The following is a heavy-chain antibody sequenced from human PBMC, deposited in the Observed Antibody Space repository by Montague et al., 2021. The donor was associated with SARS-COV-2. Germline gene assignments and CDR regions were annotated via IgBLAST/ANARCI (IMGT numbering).Heavy chain of an antibody. D-gene: IGHD1-7*01. J-gene: IGHJ4*02. Sequence: SLRLSCAASGFTFSSYGMHWVRQAPGKGLEWVAVIWYDGSNKYYADSVKGRFTISRDNSKNTLYLQMNSLRVEDTAVYYCARDPPSNWNYDQELDYWGQGTLVTVSS. CDR2: IWYDGSNK. CDR3: ARDPPSNWNYDQELDY. CDR1: GFTFSSYG. V-gene: IGHV3-33*01.